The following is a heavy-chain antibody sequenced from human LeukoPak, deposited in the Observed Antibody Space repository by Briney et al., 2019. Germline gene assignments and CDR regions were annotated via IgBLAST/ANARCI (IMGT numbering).Heavy chain of an antibody. V-gene: IGHV3-33*06. CDR2: IWYDGSNK. D-gene: IGHD6-19*01. CDR3: AKDHVYSSGWTTDFDY. J-gene: IGHJ4*02. Sequence: GGSLRLSCAASGFIFSSYGMHWVRQAPGKGLEWVAVIWYDGSNKYYADSVKGRFTISRDNSKNTLYLQMNSLRAEDTAIYYCAKDHVYSSGWTTDFDYWGQGTLVTVSS. CDR1: GFIFSSYG.